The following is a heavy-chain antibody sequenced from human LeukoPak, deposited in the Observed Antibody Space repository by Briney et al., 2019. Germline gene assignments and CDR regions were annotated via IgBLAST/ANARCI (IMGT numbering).Heavy chain of an antibody. J-gene: IGHJ4*02. CDR2: IHSDGIT. D-gene: IGHD5-12*01. CDR3: ASTSIIPGYDHDQYY. CDR1: GFTVSSNY. Sequence: GGSLRLSCAASGFTVSSNYMSWVRQAPGKGLEWVSVIHSDGITYYADSVKGRFTISRDNSINTLYLQMSNLRAEDTALYYCASTSIIPGYDHDQYYWGQGTLVTVSS. V-gene: IGHV3-53*01.